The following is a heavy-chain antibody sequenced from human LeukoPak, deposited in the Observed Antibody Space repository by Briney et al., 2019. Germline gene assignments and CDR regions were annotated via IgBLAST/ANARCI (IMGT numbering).Heavy chain of an antibody. CDR3: AKDRGPFDY. CDR1: GFTFSSYG. V-gene: IGHV3-30*02. D-gene: IGHD3-10*01. CDR2: IRYDGSNK. J-gene: IGHJ4*02. Sequence: GGSLRLSCAASGFTFSSYGMHWVRQAPGKGLEWVAVIRYDGSNKYYADSVKGRFTISRDNSKNTLYLQMNSLRAEDTAVYYCAKDRGPFDYWGQGTLVTVSS.